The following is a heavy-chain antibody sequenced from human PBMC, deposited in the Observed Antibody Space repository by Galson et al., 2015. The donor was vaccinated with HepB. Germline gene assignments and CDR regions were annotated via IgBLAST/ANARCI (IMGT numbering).Heavy chain of an antibody. CDR2: VYYSGVT. J-gene: IGHJ6*02. Sequence: TLSLTCTVSGASTSSSSYYWNWIRQSPEKGLEWIGSVYYSGVTYYNPSLQSRVTISVDTSKNQFSLRLNSVTATDTALYYCARALGGSYFCGLDVWGQGTTVAVSS. CDR3: ARALGGSYFCGLDV. V-gene: IGHV4-39*01. D-gene: IGHD3-16*02. CDR1: GASTSSSSYY.